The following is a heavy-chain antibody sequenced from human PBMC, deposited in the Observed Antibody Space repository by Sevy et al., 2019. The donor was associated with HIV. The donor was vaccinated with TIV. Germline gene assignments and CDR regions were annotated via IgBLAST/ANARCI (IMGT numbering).Heavy chain of an antibody. CDR3: AKNSSTWYGYFQH. V-gene: IGHV3-23*01. Sequence: GGSLRLSCAASGFTFSTYAISWVRQAPGKGLEWVSAISGSGGATYYADSVKSRFTISRDNSKNTLYLQMNSLRVEDTAVYYCAKNSSTWYGYFQHWGQGTLVTVSS. D-gene: IGHD6-13*01. CDR1: GFTFSTYA. CDR2: ISGSGGAT. J-gene: IGHJ1*01.